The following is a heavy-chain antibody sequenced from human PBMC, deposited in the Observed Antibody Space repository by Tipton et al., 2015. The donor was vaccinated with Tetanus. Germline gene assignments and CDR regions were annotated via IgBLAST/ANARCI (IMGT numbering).Heavy chain of an antibody. CDR3: AGVTAQRTELYFEH. J-gene: IGHJ1*01. CDR2: ISGGRMT. Sequence: TLSLTCTASGGSINSVNYYWSWIRQSPGLGLEWLAYISGGRMTNSNYSHKSRITISQDSSRNQFSLTPTSVTAADTAVYYCAGVTAQRTELYFEHWGQGTQVTVSS. V-gene: IGHV4-61*01. D-gene: IGHD2-8*02. CDR1: GGSINSVNYY.